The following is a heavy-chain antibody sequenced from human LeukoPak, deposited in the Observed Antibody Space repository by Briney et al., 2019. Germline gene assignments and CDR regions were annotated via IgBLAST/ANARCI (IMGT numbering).Heavy chain of an antibody. CDR2: IYYSGST. V-gene: IGHV4-59*08. Sequence: PSETLSLTCTVSGGSISSYYWSWIRQPPGKGLEWIGYIYYSGSTNYNPSLKSRVTISVDTSKNQFSLKLSSVTAADTAVYYCARGDRDYGIDYWGQGTLVTVSS. CDR1: GGSISSYY. J-gene: IGHJ4*02. D-gene: IGHD4-17*01. CDR3: ARGDRDYGIDY.